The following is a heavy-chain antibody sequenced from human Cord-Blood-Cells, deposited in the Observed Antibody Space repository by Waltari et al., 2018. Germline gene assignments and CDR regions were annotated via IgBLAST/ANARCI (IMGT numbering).Heavy chain of an antibody. D-gene: IGHD4-17*01. Sequence: QVQLVESGGGVVQPGRSLRLSCAASGFTFSSSALHWVRPAPGKGLEWVAVRSYDGSNKYYADSVKGRFTISRDNSKNTLYLQMNSLRAEDTAVYYCAGYGGRTFDIWGQGTMVTVSS. CDR3: AGYGGRTFDI. CDR1: GFTFSSSA. CDR2: RSYDGSNK. V-gene: IGHV3-30-3*01. J-gene: IGHJ3*02.